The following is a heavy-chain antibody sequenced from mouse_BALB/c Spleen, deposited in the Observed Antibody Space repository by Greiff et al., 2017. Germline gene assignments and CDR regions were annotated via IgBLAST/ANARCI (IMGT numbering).Heavy chain of an antibody. J-gene: IGHJ4*01. CDR3: ARHRYVYAMDY. D-gene: IGHD2-14*01. V-gene: IGHV5-6*01. Sequence: EVKLMESGGDLVKPGGSLKLSCAASGFTFSSYGMSWVRQTPDKRLEWVATISSGGSYTYYPDSVKGRFTISRDNAKNTLYLQMSSLKSEDTAMYYCARHRYVYAMDYWGQGTSVTVSS. CDR1: GFTFSSYG. CDR2: ISSGGSYT.